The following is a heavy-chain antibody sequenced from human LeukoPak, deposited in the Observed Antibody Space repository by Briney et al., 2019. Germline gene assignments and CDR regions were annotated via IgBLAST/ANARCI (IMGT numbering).Heavy chain of an antibody. CDR3: ARRGYGDGYYYYYYMDV. Sequence: GGSLRLSCAASGFTFSSYWMSWVRQAPGKGLEWVANIKQDGSEKYYVDSVKGRFTISRDNAKNSLYLQMNSLRADDTAVYYCARRGYGDGYYYYYYMDVWGKGTTVTISS. D-gene: IGHD4-17*01. J-gene: IGHJ6*03. CDR1: GFTFSSYW. V-gene: IGHV3-7*01. CDR2: IKQDGSEK.